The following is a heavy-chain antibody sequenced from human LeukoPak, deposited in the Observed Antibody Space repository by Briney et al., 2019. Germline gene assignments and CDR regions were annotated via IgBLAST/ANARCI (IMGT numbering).Heavy chain of an antibody. Sequence: SETLSLTCAVYGGSFSGYYWSWIRQPPGKGLEWIGEINHSGSTNYNPSLKSRVTISVDTSKNQFSLKLSSVTAADTAVYYCARDRDFGGWLYYLDYWGQGTLVTVSS. CDR1: GGSFSGYY. V-gene: IGHV4-34*01. J-gene: IGHJ4*02. CDR2: INHSGST. CDR3: ARDRDFGGWLYYLDY. D-gene: IGHD6-19*01.